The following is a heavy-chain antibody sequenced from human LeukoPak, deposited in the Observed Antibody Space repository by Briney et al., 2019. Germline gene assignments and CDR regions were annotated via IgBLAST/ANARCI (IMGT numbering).Heavy chain of an antibody. CDR3: ARDKDYFDSGGAFDI. Sequence: PSETLSLTCAVYGGSFSGYYWSWIRQPPGKGLEWIGYIYYSGSTNYNPSLKSRVTMSVDTSKNQFSLKLSSVTAADTAVYYRARDKDYFDSGGAFDIWGQGTMVTVSS. J-gene: IGHJ3*02. CDR1: GGSFSGYY. CDR2: IYYSGST. D-gene: IGHD3-22*01. V-gene: IGHV4-59*01.